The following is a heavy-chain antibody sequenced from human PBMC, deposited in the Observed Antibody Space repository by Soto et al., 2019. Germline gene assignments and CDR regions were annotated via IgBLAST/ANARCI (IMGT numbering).Heavy chain of an antibody. CDR1: GFTFSSCA. V-gene: IGHV1-58*01. J-gene: IGHJ4*02. D-gene: IGHD1-26*01. Sequence: ASVKFSCKTSGFTFSSCALHWVRQARGHRLQCIVWIGVGRGGANYXXKFQVRVXXTRDMSTSTAXMELSXLRSEDTAVYYCAALYYSGGYYAYWCQGTLVTVSS. CDR2: IGVGRGGA. CDR3: AALYYSGGYYAY.